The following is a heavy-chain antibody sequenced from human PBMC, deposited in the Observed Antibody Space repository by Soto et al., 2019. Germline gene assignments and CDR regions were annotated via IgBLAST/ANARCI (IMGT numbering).Heavy chain of an antibody. J-gene: IGHJ6*02. D-gene: IGHD5-12*01. Sequence: ASVKVSCKASGYTFTSYYMHWVRQAPGQGLEWMGIINPSGGSTSYAQKFQGRVTMTRDTSTSTVYMELSSLRSEDTAVYYCASETRNSGYDYGYYGMDVWGQGTTVTVSS. V-gene: IGHV1-46*03. CDR3: ASETRNSGYDYGYYGMDV. CDR1: GYTFTSYY. CDR2: INPSGGST.